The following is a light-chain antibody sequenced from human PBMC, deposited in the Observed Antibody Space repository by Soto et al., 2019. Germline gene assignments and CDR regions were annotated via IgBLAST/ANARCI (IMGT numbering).Light chain of an antibody. CDR3: NSYTRSSPLYV. CDR1: SSDVGGSNY. V-gene: IGLV2-14*03. CDR2: DVS. J-gene: IGLJ1*01. Sequence: QSALTQPASVSGSPGQSITISCTGTSSDVGGSNYVSWYQQQAGKAPKLMIYDVSDRPSGVSNRFSGSKSGNTASLTISGLQAEDEADYYCNSYTRSSPLYVFGPGTKLTVL.